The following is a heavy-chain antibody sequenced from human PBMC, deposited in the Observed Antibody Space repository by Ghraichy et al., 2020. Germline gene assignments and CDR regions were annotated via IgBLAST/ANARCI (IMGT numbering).Heavy chain of an antibody. J-gene: IGHJ4*02. CDR2: ISGGGGTT. Sequence: ETLSLTCAASGFTFSNYAMRWVRQAPGEGLEWVSAISGGGGTTYYADSVKGRFTISRDNSKNTLYLQMNSLRAEDTAVYYCATRPDYDILTGYGGLDFWGQGTLVTVSS. CDR1: GFTFSNYA. CDR3: ATRPDYDILTGYGGLDF. V-gene: IGHV3-23*01. D-gene: IGHD3-9*01.